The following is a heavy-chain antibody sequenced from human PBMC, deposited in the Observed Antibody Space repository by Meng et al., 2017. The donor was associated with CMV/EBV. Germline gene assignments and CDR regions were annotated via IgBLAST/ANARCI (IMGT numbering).Heavy chain of an antibody. J-gene: IGHJ3*02. D-gene: IGHD2-15*01. Sequence: GESLKISCAASGFTFSSYAMSWVRQAPGKGLEWVSAISGSGGSTYYADSVKGRFTISRDNSKNTLYLQMNSLRAEDTAVYYCAKDGYCSGGSCYPLGRNAFDIWGQGTMVTVSS. V-gene: IGHV3-23*01. CDR1: GFTFSSYA. CDR3: AKDGYCSGGSCYPLGRNAFDI. CDR2: ISGSGGST.